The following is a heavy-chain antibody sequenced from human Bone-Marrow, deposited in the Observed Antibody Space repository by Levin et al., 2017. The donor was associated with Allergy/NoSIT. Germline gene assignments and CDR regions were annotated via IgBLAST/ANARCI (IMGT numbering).Heavy chain of an antibody. D-gene: IGHD6-13*01. CDR2: IYSFGST. CDR3: ARNGVGTAAGTP. J-gene: IGHJ4*02. Sequence: GGSLRLSCVVSGFTISNNYMSWVRQASGKGLEWVAVIYSFGSTNYADSVKGRFTISRANSENTLYLQMNSLRAEDTAIYYCARNGVGTAAGTPWGQGTLVSVSS. V-gene: IGHV3-66*01. CDR1: GFTISNNY.